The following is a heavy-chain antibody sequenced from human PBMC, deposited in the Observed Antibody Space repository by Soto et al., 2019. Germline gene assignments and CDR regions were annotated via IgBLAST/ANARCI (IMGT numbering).Heavy chain of an antibody. CDR3: ARLEGLATISYYFDF. Sequence: QLQESGPGLVKPSETLSLTCSVSGDSINSDKYYWGWIRQPPGKGLEWIGSIYYRGNTYYNPSLQPRVTISLEKSKSQFSLRLNSVTAADSAVYFCARLEGLATISYYFDFWGQGAQVTVSS. CDR1: GDSINSDKYY. J-gene: IGHJ4*02. V-gene: IGHV4-39*01. CDR2: IYYRGNT. D-gene: IGHD3-9*01.